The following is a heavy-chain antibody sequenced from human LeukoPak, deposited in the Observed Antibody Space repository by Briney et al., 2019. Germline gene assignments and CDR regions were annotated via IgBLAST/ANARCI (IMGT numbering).Heavy chain of an antibody. V-gene: IGHV3-23*01. J-gene: IGHJ3*02. CDR2: ISGGGSGT. CDR3: AKAVGSSGYFSRDAFDI. CDR1: GFTFSSYA. Sequence: GGSLRLSYAPSGFTFSSYAMSWVRQAPGKGLEWVAVISGGGSGTYYADSVRGRFTISRDNSKNTVYLPMNSPRAEDTAIYYCAKAVGSSGYFSRDAFDIWGQGTMVTVSS. D-gene: IGHD3-22*01.